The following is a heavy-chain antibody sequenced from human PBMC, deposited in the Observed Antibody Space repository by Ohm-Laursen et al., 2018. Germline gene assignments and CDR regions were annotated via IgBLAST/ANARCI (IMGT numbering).Heavy chain of an antibody. CDR1: GGSVSSGNYY. V-gene: IGHV4-61*01. D-gene: IGHD6-19*01. CDR2: IYTSGST. CDR3: AKSSSSGWYYFDY. Sequence: GTLSLTCTVSGGSVSSGNYYWSWIRRPPGKGLEYIGRIYTSGSTNYIPSLKSRVTMSVDTSNNQFSLKLSSVTAEDTAFYYCAKSSSSGWYYFDYWGQGTLVTVSS. J-gene: IGHJ4*02.